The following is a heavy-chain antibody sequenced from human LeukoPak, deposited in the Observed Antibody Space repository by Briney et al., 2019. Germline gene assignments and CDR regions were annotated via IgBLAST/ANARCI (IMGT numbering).Heavy chain of an antibody. CDR2: ISAYNGNT. Sequence: ASVKVSCKASGYTFTSYGISWVRQAPGQGLEWMGWISAYNGNTNYAQKLQGRVTMTTDTSTGTAYMELRSLRSDDTAVYYCARAVEQLVPCLYYFDYGGQGPLVTVSS. V-gene: IGHV1-18*01. J-gene: IGHJ4*02. CDR1: GYTFTSYG. CDR3: ARAVEQLVPCLYYFDY. D-gene: IGHD6-13*01.